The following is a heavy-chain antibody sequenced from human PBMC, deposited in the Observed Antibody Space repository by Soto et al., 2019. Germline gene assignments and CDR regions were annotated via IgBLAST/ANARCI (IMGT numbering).Heavy chain of an antibody. CDR2: ISGSGGST. CDR1: GFTFSSYA. Sequence: GGSRRRSCAASGFTFSSYAMSGVRQAPGKGLEWVSAISGSGGSTYYADSVKGRFTISRDNSKNTLYLQMNSLRAEDTAVYYCAKPIAAAGTGYWGQGTLVTVSS. V-gene: IGHV3-23*01. D-gene: IGHD6-13*01. J-gene: IGHJ4*02. CDR3: AKPIAAAGTGY.